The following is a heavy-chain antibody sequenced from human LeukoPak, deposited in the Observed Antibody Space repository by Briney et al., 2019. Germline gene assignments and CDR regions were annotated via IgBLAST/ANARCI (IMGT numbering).Heavy chain of an antibody. V-gene: IGHV3-21*01. CDR1: GFTFSSYA. CDR2: ISGSGDNT. D-gene: IGHD6-13*01. J-gene: IGHJ1*01. CDR3: ARENSSRLGGYFQH. Sequence: PGGSLRLSCAASGFTFSSYAMNWVRQGPGKGLEWVSGISGSGDNTYYADSVKGRFTISRDNAKNSLYLQMNSLRAEDTAVYYCARENSSRLGGYFQHWGQGTLVTVSS.